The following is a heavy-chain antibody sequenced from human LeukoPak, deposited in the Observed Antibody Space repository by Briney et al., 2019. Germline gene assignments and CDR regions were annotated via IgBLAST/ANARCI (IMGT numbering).Heavy chain of an antibody. CDR2: IYYSGST. J-gene: IGHJ2*01. Sequence: PSETLSLTCTVSGGSISSSSYYSGWIRQPPGKGLEWIGSIYYSGSTYYNPSLKRRLTISVDTSKNQFSLMLSSVTAADTAVYYCARHSADYYGSGSCYPGWYFDLWGRGTLVTVSS. D-gene: IGHD3-10*01. CDR1: GGSISSSSYY. CDR3: ARHSADYYGSGSCYPGWYFDL. V-gene: IGHV4-39*01.